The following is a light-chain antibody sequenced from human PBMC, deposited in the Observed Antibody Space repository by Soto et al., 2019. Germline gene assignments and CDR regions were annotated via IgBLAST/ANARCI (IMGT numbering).Light chain of an antibody. CDR2: DAS. J-gene: IGKJ1*01. CDR1: QSLGIW. V-gene: IGKV1-5*01. CDR3: QQYNSYSWT. Sequence: IQMTQSPSTLSASVGDRVTITCRASQSLGIWLAWHQQKPGKAPKLLIYDASTLKSGVPSRFSGSGSGTKFTLTISSLQPDDFATYYCQQYNSYSWTFGQGTKVDI.